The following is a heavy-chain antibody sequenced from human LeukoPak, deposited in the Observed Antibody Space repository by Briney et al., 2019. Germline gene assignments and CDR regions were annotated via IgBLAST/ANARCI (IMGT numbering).Heavy chain of an antibody. CDR1: GFTFSSFA. CDR3: ARDRYSSAWYEE. CDR2: INSGGSST. V-gene: IGHV3-74*01. D-gene: IGHD6-19*01. Sequence: GGSLRLSCAGAGFTFSSFAMNWVRQAPGKGLVWVSHINSGGSSTSYADSVKGRFTISRDNAKNTLYLQMNSLRAEDTAVYYCARDRYSSAWYEEWGQGTLVTVSS. J-gene: IGHJ4*02.